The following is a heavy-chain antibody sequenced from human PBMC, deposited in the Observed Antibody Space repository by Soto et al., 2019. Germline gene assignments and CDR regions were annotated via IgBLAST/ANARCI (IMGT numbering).Heavy chain of an antibody. Sequence: SQTLSLTCAISGDSVSSNSAASNWIRQSPSRGLEWLGRTYYRSKWYNDYAVSVKSRITINPDTSKNQFSLQLNSVTPEDTAVYYCARANGSGSYYKLPRYYGMDVWGQGTTVTVSS. D-gene: IGHD3-10*01. J-gene: IGHJ6*02. CDR2: TYYRSKWYN. CDR3: ARANGSGSYYKLPRYYGMDV. CDR1: GDSVSSNSAA. V-gene: IGHV6-1*01.